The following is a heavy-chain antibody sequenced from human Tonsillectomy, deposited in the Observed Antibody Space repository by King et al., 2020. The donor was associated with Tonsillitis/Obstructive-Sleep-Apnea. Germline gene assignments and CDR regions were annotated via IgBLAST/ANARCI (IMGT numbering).Heavy chain of an antibody. CDR3: ARQIGHYDILTGYSQNWFDP. V-gene: IGHV4-39*01. D-gene: IGHD3-9*01. CDR2: IYYSGST. CDR1: GVSISSTSHY. Sequence: QLQESGPGLVKPSETLSLTCTVSGVSISSTSHYWGWIRQPPGQGLEWIGSIYYSGSTYYNPSLKSRVTISVDTSKNQFSLKLSSVTAADTAVYYCARQIGHYDILTGYSQNWFDPWGQGTLVTVSS. J-gene: IGHJ5*02.